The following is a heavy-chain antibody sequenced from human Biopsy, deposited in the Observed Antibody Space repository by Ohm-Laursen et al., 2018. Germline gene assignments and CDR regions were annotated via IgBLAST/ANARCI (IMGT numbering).Heavy chain of an antibody. J-gene: IGHJ6*02. CDR2: ITNTGRTV. CDR3: ARDSRRTAREGGMDV. D-gene: IGHD6-6*01. CDR1: GFTLSGYA. V-gene: IGHV3-48*04. Sequence: GSLRLSCAASGFTLSGYAMNWVRQAPGKGLEWVSFITNTGRTVYADSVKGRFTVARDNAKNSLYLQLNSLRAEDTAVYYCARDSRRTAREGGMDVWGQGTTVTVSS.